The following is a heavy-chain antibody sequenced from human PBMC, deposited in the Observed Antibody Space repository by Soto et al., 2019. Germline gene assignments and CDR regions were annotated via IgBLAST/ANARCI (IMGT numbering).Heavy chain of an antibody. CDR3: ARIVNYDYIWGSYRYPDY. D-gene: IGHD3-16*02. J-gene: IGHJ4*02. Sequence: ASVKVSCKASGYTFTSYGISWVRQAPGQGLEWMGWISAYNGNTNYAQKLQGRVTMTTDTSTSTAYMELRSLRSDDTAVYYCARIVNYDYIWGSYRYPDYWGQGTLVTVSS. V-gene: IGHV1-18*01. CDR1: GYTFTSYG. CDR2: ISAYNGNT.